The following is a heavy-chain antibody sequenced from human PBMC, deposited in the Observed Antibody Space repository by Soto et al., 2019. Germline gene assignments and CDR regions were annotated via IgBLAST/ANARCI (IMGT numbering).Heavy chain of an antibody. CDR2: LIPILGIA. J-gene: IGHJ4*02. CDR3: ARAGSATVVTYGVFDY. Sequence: ASVKVSCKASGGTFSSYAISWVRQAPGQGLEWMGRLIPILGIANYAQKFQGRVTITADKSTSTAYMELSSLRSEDTAVYDCARAGSATVVTYGVFDYWGQGTLVTVSS. D-gene: IGHD4-17*01. CDR1: GGTFSSYA. V-gene: IGHV1-69*04.